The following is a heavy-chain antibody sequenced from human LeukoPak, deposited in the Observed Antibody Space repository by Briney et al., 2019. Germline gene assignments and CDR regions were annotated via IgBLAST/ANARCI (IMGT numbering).Heavy chain of an antibody. CDR3: ARDEYRNAY. Sequence: GGSLRLSCAASGFTFSSFEMKWVRQAPGKGLEWVANIKQDGSEKYYVDSVKGRFTISRDNAKNSLYLQMNSLRAEDTAVYYCARDEYRNAYWGQGTLVTVSS. CDR2: IKQDGSEK. V-gene: IGHV3-7*01. CDR1: GFTFSSFE. D-gene: IGHD5-18*01. J-gene: IGHJ4*02.